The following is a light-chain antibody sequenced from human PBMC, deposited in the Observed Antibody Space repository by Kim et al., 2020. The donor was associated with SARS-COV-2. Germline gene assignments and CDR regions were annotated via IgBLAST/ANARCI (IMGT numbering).Light chain of an antibody. CDR2: RNN. V-gene: IGLV1-47*01. CDR3: AAWDDSLSGNWV. Sequence: ELTQPPSASGTPGQRVTISCSGSSSNIGSNYVYWYQQLPGTAPKLLIYRNNQRPSGVPDRFSGSKSGTSAYLAISGLRSEDEADYFCAAWDDSLSGNWVFGGGTQLSVL. J-gene: IGLJ3*02. CDR1: SSNIGSNY.